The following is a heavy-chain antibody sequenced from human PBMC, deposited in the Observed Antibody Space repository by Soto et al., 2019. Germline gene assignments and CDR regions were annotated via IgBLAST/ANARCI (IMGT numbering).Heavy chain of an antibody. CDR3: AREAVAGTVIDY. J-gene: IGHJ4*02. D-gene: IGHD6-19*01. Sequence: PGGSLRLSCAASGFSFSSHAMHWVRQAPGKGLEWVAVISFDGSGQDYTDSVKGRFTISRDNSKNTLYLQMNSLRAEDTAVYYCAREAVAGTVIDYWGQGTLVTVSS. V-gene: IGHV3-30-3*01. CDR2: ISFDGSGQ. CDR1: GFSFSSHA.